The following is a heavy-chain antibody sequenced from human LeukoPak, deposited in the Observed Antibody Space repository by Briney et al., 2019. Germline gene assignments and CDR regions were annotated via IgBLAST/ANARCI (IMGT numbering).Heavy chain of an antibody. D-gene: IGHD3-3*01. CDR1: GYTFTGYG. CDR3: ASYRPYYDFWSGYYDY. Sequence: ASVKVSCKASGYTFTGYGISWVRQAPGQGLEWMGWISAYNGNTNYAQKLQGRVTMTTDTSTSTAYMELRSLRSDDTAVYYCASYRPYYDFWSGYYDYWGQGTLVTVSS. J-gene: IGHJ4*02. V-gene: IGHV1-18*01. CDR2: ISAYNGNT.